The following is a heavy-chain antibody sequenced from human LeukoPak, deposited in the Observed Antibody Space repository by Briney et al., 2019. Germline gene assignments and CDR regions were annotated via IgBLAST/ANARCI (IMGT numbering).Heavy chain of an antibody. CDR3: ASPRGTYDSSGYPANSFDI. CDR1: GYTSTSYA. CDR2: INAGNGNT. V-gene: IGHV1-3*01. Sequence: ASVKVSCNASGYTSTSYAMHWVRQAPGQRLEWMGWINAGNGNTKYSQKFQGRVTITRDTSASTAYMELSSLRSDDTAAYYCASPRGTYDSSGYPANSFDIWGQGTMVTVSS. J-gene: IGHJ3*02. D-gene: IGHD3-22*01.